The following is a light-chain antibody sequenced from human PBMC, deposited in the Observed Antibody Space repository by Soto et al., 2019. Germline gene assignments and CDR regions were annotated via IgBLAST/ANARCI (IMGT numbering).Light chain of an antibody. Sequence: EVVMTQSPATLSVSPGESATLSCRASQTVSSNLAWYQQKPGQAPRLLIDGSFTRATGVPARFSGSGSGTDFTLTISSLQSEDSAFYYCQQYNNLPPTFGQGTKVDIK. CDR1: QTVSSN. V-gene: IGKV3-15*01. CDR2: GSF. J-gene: IGKJ1*01. CDR3: QQYNNLPPT.